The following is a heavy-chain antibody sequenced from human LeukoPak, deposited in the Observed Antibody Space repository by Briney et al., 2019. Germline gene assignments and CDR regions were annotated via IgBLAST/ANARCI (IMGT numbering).Heavy chain of an antibody. Sequence: GGSLRLSCAVSGFNFRDAWMSWVRQAPGKGLEWVSTISGSGGSTYYANSVKGQFTISRDNSKNTLYLQMDSLRAEDTAVYYCASRYCSGGSCRAFDYWGQGTLVTVSS. J-gene: IGHJ4*02. D-gene: IGHD2-15*01. V-gene: IGHV3-23*01. CDR2: ISGSGGST. CDR3: ASRYCSGGSCRAFDY. CDR1: GFNFRDAW.